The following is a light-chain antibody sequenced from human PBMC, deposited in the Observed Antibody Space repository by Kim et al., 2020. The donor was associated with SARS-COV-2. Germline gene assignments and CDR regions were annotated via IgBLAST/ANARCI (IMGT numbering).Light chain of an antibody. J-gene: IGKJ5*01. V-gene: IGKV3-11*01. CDR3: QQRSNWPIT. CDR1: QSVSSY. Sequence: LSPGERAPHSCRASQSVSSYVAWYQQKPGQAPRLLIYDASNRATGIPARFSGSGSGTDFTLTISSLEPEDFAVYYCQQRSNWPITFGQGTRLEIK. CDR2: DAS.